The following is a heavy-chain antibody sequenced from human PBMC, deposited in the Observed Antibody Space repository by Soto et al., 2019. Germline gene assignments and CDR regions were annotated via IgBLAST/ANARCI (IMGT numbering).Heavy chain of an antibody. J-gene: IGHJ4*02. D-gene: IGHD3-16*01. Sequence: QVQLVESWGGVVQPGRSLRLSCAASGFTFSSYAMHWVRQAPGKGLEWVAVISYDGSNKYYADSVKGRFTISRDNSKNTLYLQMNSLRAEDTAVYYCARGVGGSLYYFDYWGQGTLVTVSS. V-gene: IGHV3-30-3*01. CDR3: ARGVGGSLYYFDY. CDR1: GFTFSSYA. CDR2: ISYDGSNK.